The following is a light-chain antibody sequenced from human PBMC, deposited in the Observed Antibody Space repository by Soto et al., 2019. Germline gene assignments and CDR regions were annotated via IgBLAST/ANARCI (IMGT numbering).Light chain of an antibody. V-gene: IGKV2-24*01. Sequence: DVVMTQTPLSFPVTLGQPASISCRSSQGLVHSDGETYLNWLQQRPGQPPRLLIFKVSNRFSGVPERFSASGAGTDFTLRISRVEAEDVGVYFCVQPTQFPWTFGQGTRVEIK. CDR1: QGLVHSDGETY. CDR2: KVS. J-gene: IGKJ1*01. CDR3: VQPTQFPWT.